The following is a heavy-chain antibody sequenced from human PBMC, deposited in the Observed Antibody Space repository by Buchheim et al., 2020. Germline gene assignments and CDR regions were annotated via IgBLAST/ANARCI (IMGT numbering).Heavy chain of an antibody. Sequence: QVHLVESGGGVVQPGRSLRLSCAASGFTFSSYGMHWVRQAPGKGLEWVAFISYGGSNKYYAHSVKGRLTISRDNSKNTLYLQMNSLRGEETAAYYCAKGGSSDWGMDYWGQGTL. D-gene: IGHD6-19*01. V-gene: IGHV3-30*18. CDR3: AKGGSSDWGMDY. J-gene: IGHJ4*02. CDR1: GFTFSSYG. CDR2: ISYGGSNK.